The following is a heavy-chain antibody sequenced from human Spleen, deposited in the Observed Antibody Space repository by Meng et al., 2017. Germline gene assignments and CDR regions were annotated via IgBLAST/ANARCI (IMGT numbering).Heavy chain of an antibody. Sequence: ASLKFSCAASGFTFSNAWMTWVRQAPGKGLEWIGRMKSNVDGGTVDYAAAVKGRFVISRDDSENTFYLQMNSLKTEDTAVYYCSGHVDYWGQGTLVTVSS. CDR3: SGHVDY. CDR2: MKSNVDGGTV. V-gene: IGHV3-15*01. CDR1: GFTFSNAW. J-gene: IGHJ4*02.